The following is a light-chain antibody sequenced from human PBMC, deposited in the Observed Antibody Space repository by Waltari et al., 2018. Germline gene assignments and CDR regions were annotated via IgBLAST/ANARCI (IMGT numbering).Light chain of an antibody. V-gene: IGLV3-21*04. CDR3: QVWDTSSDHPFV. CDR2: DDS. J-gene: IGLJ1*01. Sequence: SYVLTQPPSVSVAPGKTARITCGGDSIGSKGVHWYQQKPGQAPVVVIHDDSDRSSGITEGFSGSNSGNTATRTITGVEAGDEADYYWQVWDTSSDHPFVFGTGTEVTVL. CDR1: SIGSKG.